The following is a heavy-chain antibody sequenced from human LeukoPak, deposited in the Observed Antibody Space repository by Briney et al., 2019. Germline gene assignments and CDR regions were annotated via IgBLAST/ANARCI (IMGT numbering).Heavy chain of an antibody. J-gene: IGHJ4*02. D-gene: IGHD6-13*01. Sequence: PGGSLRLSCAASGFTFSSYAMNWVRQAPGKGLEWVSAISGSGAYAYYTKSVKGRFTISRDKSKNTLYLQMSGLRAEDTAVYYCAKDRGDSNTYFDYWGQGTLVTVSS. CDR2: ISGSGAYA. CDR1: GFTFSSYA. V-gene: IGHV3-23*01. CDR3: AKDRGDSNTYFDY.